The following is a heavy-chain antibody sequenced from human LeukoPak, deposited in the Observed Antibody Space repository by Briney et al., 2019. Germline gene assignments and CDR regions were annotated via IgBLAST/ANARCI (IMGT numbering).Heavy chain of an antibody. J-gene: IGHJ4*02. CDR3: AREPEV. V-gene: IGHV3-53*01. Sequence: GGSLRLSCAASGFTVSSNYMSWVRQAPGKGLEWVSGITNSGDTTYYADSVKGRFTISRDDSKNNLYLQMSSLRAEDTAVYYCAREPEVWGQGTLVTVSS. CDR2: ITNSGDTT. CDR1: GFTVSSNY.